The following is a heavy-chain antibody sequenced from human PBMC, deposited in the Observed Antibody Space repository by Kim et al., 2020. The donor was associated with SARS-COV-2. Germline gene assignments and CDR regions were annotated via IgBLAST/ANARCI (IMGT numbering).Heavy chain of an antibody. CDR1: GYTFTSYA. V-gene: IGHV7-4-1*02. CDR3: ARVLYQQLVPYYYYYGMDV. Sequence: ASVKVSCKASGYTFTSYAMNWVRQAPGQGLEWMGWINTNTGNPTYAQGFTGRFVFSLDTSVSTAYLQISSLKAEDTAVYYCARVLYQQLVPYYYYYGMDVWGQGTTVTVSS. D-gene: IGHD6-13*01. CDR2: INTNTGNP. J-gene: IGHJ6*02.